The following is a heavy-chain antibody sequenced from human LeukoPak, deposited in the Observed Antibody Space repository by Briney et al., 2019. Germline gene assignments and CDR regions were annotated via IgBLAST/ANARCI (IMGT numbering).Heavy chain of an antibody. Sequence: SETLSLTCAVYGGSFSGYYWSWIRQPPGKGLEWIGEINHSGSTNYNPSLKSRVTISVDTSKNQFSLKLSSVTAADTAVYYCARLSGGEWGGRSFDYWGQGTLVTVS. CDR3: ARLSGGEWGGRSFDY. V-gene: IGHV4-34*01. J-gene: IGHJ4*02. CDR2: INHSGST. CDR1: GGSFSGYY. D-gene: IGHD2-21*01.